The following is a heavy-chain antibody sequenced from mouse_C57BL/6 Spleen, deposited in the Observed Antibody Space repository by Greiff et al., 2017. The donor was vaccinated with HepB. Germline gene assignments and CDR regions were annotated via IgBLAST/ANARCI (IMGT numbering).Heavy chain of an antibody. CDR3: ARYYDHWYFDV. D-gene: IGHD2-4*01. CDR2: INPSSGYT. J-gene: IGHJ1*03. Sequence: QVHVKQSGAELAKPGASVKLSCKASGYTFTSYWMHWVKQRPGQGLEWIGYINPSSGYTKYNQKFKDKATLTADKSSSTAYMQLSSLTYEDSAVYYCARYYDHWYFDVWGTGTTVTVSS. V-gene: IGHV1-7*01. CDR1: GYTFTSYW.